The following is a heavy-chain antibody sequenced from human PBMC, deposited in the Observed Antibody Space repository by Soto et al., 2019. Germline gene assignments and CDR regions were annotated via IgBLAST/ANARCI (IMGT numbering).Heavy chain of an antibody. CDR1: GGTFSRHG. D-gene: IGHD1-26*01. CDR2: IIPIAGIA. CDR3: ARDRGTGSYHYFDY. V-gene: IGHV1-69*01. Sequence: QVHLVQSGAEVKKPGSSVKVSCKASGGTFSRHGINWVRQAPGQGLEWMGGIIPIAGIAHYAQKFQGRVTITADESTSTVDMELSSRRSEDTAVYFCARDRGTGSYHYFDYWGQGTLVTVSS. J-gene: IGHJ4*02.